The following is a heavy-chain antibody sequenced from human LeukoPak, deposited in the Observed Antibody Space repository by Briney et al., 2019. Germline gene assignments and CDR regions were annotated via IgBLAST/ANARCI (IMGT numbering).Heavy chain of an antibody. D-gene: IGHD4-23*01. CDR3: AKEGGNDYYYYYYMDV. CDR1: GFTFKSYG. Sequence: GGSLRLSCAASGFTFKSYGMNWVRQAPGKGLEWVSAISGSGGSTYYADSVKGRFTISRDNSKNTLYLQMNSLRAEDTAVYYCAKEGGNDYYYYYYMDVWGKGTTVTVSS. V-gene: IGHV3-23*01. CDR2: ISGSGGST. J-gene: IGHJ6*03.